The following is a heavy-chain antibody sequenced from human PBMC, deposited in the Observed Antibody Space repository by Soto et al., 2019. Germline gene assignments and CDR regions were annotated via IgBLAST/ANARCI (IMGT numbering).Heavy chain of an antibody. CDR3: AAVDSNSLFDP. D-gene: IGHD6-13*01. Sequence: QVQLQESGPGLVKPSETLSLTCTVYGGSVRSDSFYWSWNRQPPGMGLEWIGLVYNMGSTNYNPSLKSRVAISVDTSKNQCSLKLSSVAAADTAVYHWAAVDSNSLFDPWGQGTLVTVSS. V-gene: IGHV4-61*01. J-gene: IGHJ5*02. CDR2: VYNMGST. CDR1: GGSVRSDSFY.